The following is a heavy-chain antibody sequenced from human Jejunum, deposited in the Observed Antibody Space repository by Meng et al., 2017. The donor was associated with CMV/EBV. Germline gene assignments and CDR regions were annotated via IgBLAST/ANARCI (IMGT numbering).Heavy chain of an antibody. CDR2: IWAGGSNK. D-gene: IGHD5-24*01. Sequence: ASGFAFSSYGMHWVRQAPGKGLEWVSVIWAGGSNKYYGDSVKGQFTVSRDNSKNTLYLQMNSLRAEDTAVYYCAKEGVYDGYAVDYWGQGTLVTVSS. CDR1: GFAFSSYG. CDR3: AKEGVYDGYAVDY. J-gene: IGHJ4*02. V-gene: IGHV3-33*03.